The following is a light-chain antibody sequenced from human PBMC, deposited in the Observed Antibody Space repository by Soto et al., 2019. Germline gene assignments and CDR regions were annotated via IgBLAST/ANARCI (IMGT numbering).Light chain of an antibody. CDR2: GAS. V-gene: IGKV3-15*01. J-gene: IGKJ2*01. CDR3: QQYNNWPMYT. Sequence: EIVMTQSQATLSVSPGERATLSCRASQGVSSNLAWYQQKPGQAPRLLIYGASTRATGIPARFSGSGSGTEFTLTISSLQSEDFAVYYCQQYNNWPMYTFGQGTKLEIK. CDR1: QGVSSN.